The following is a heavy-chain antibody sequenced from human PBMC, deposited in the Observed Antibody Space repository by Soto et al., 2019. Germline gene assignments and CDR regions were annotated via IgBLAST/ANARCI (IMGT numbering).Heavy chain of an antibody. Sequence: QVQLVESGAEVKKPGSSVKVSCKASGGTFTSFAISWVRQAPGQGLEWMGGIVPLFGIPNYAQKFQGRLTITADRSSSTAFMELSSLGSEDTAIYYCACSTYREIVTGFFDYYYYGMDVWGQGTTVTVSS. CDR1: GGTFTSFA. V-gene: IGHV1-69*17. CDR3: ACSTYREIVTGFFDYYYYGMDV. CDR2: IVPLFGIP. J-gene: IGHJ6*02. D-gene: IGHD3-9*01.